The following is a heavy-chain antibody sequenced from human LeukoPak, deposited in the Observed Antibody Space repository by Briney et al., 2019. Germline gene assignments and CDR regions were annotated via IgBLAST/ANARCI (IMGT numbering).Heavy chain of an antibody. V-gene: IGHV4-59*11. CDR1: GGSFTNHF. D-gene: IGHD1-7*01. J-gene: IGHJ4*02. CDR2: ISGNGNT. Sequence: SETLSLTCTVSGGSFTNHFWNWIRQPPGKGLEWIGEISGNGNTRHNPSLSSRVTISVDTSKNQFSLRLNSVTAADTAVYYCARDPGGTGTSDFDFWGQGTLVTVSS. CDR3: ARDPGGTGTSDFDF.